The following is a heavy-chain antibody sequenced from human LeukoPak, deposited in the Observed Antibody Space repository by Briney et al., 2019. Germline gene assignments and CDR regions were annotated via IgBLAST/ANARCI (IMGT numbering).Heavy chain of an antibody. CDR2: ITADGRST. D-gene: IGHD4-23*01. V-gene: IGHV3-74*01. J-gene: IGHJ4*02. CDR3: ARDNGGSSPFDY. CDR1: ASDFRTSW. Sequence: GGSLRLSCASSASDFRTSWMHWVRQGPGTGLVWVSLITADGRSTTYADSVKGRFTISRDNAKNTLYLQMHSLRAEDTAVYYCARDNGGSSPFDYWGQGTLVTVSS.